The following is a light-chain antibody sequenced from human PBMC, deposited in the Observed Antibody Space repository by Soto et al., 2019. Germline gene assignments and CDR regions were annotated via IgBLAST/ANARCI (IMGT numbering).Light chain of an antibody. Sequence: QSVLTQPASVYGSPGQSITISCTGTSSDVGGYNYVSWYQQHPGKAPKLMIYDVSNRPSGVSNRFSGSKSGNTASLTISELQAEDEADYYCSSYTSSSTIFGTGTKVTVL. J-gene: IGLJ1*01. CDR3: SSYTSSSTI. CDR1: SSDVGGYNY. V-gene: IGLV2-14*01. CDR2: DVS.